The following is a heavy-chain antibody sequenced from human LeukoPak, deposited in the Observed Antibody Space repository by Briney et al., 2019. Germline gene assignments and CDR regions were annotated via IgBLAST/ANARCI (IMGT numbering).Heavy chain of an antibody. V-gene: IGHV3-23*01. CDR2: ITGSGDTT. J-gene: IGHJ4*02. CDR3: ANRRCTGTSCYLDY. CDR1: GFTISNYA. Sequence: GGSLRLSCAASGFTISNYAMSWVRQAPGKGLEWVSAITGSGDTTYYADSVKGRFAISRDNSKNTVYLQMNSLRAEDTAVYYCANRRCTGTSCYLDYWGQGTLVTVSS. D-gene: IGHD2-2*01.